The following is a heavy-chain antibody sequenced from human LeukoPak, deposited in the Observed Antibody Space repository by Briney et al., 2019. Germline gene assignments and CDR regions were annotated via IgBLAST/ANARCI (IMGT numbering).Heavy chain of an antibody. D-gene: IGHD6-19*01. CDR1: GSSISKYY. V-gene: IGHV4-59*08. CDR2: IYSTGST. Sequence: SETLSLTCSVSGSSISKYYWSWIRQSPGKGLGWIGYIYSTGSTDYNPSLKSRVTISVETSTNQFSLRLSSVTAADTAVYFCARHEGLARPFDYWGQGTLVPVSS. CDR3: ARHEGLARPFDY. J-gene: IGHJ4*02.